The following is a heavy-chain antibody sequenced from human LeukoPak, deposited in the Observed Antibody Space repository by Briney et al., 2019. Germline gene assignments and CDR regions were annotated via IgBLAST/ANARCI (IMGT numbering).Heavy chain of an antibody. Sequence: ASVKVSRKVSGYTLTELSMHWVRQAPGKGLEWMGGFDPEDGETIYAQKFQGRVTMTEDTSTDTAYMELSSLRSEDTAVYYCATVRSDYYDSSGYYNRNAFDIWGQGTMVTVSS. CDR2: FDPEDGET. CDR1: GYTLTELS. V-gene: IGHV1-24*01. CDR3: ATVRSDYYDSSGYYNRNAFDI. D-gene: IGHD3-22*01. J-gene: IGHJ3*02.